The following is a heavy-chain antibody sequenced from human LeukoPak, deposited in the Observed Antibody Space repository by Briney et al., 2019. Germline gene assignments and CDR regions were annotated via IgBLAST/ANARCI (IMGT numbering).Heavy chain of an antibody. CDR1: GGTFSSYA. J-gene: IGHJ6*03. D-gene: IGHD2-2*01. CDR3: ARGGEDIVVVPAAIAVFYYYMDV. CDR2: IIPIFGTA. V-gene: IGHV1-69*13. Sequence: SVKVSCKASGGTFSSYAISWVRQAPGQGLEWMGGIIPIFGTANYAQKFQGRVTITADESTSTAYMELSSLRSEDTAVYYCARGGEDIVVVPAAIAVFYYYMDVWGKGTTVTVSS.